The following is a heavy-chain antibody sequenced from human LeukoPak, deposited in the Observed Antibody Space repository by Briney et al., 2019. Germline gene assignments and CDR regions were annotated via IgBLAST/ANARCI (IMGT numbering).Heavy chain of an antibody. CDR2: IYPGDSDT. V-gene: IGHV5-51*01. CDR3: ARLRSTAYRPLAFDP. D-gene: IGHD2-21*02. J-gene: IGHJ5*02. CDR1: GYSFTSYW. Sequence: GESLKISCKGSGYSFTSYWIAWVRQMPRQGLEWMGIIYPGDSDTRYSPSFRGQVTISADKSISTAYLQWSSLKASDTAMYYCARLRSTAYRPLAFDPWGQGTLVTVSS.